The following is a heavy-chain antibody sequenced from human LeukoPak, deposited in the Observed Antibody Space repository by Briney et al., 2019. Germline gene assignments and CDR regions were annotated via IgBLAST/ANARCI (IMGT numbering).Heavy chain of an antibody. V-gene: IGHV4-34*01. CDR3: ARGRGGYGSGSPPFDY. Sequence: PSETLSLTCTVSGVSISIYYWSWIRQPPGKGLEWIGEINHSGSTNYNPSLKSRVTISVDTSKNQFSLKLSSVTAADTAVYYCARGRGGYGSGSPPFDYWGQGTLVTVSS. J-gene: IGHJ4*02. D-gene: IGHD3-10*01. CDR2: INHSGST. CDR1: GVSISIYY.